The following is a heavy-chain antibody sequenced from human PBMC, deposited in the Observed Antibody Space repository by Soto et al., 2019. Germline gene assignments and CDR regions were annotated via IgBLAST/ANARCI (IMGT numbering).Heavy chain of an antibody. V-gene: IGHV3-48*01. J-gene: IGHJ6*03. CDR1: GFTFSSYS. Sequence: GGSLRLSCAASGFTFSSYSMNWVRQAPGKGLEWVSYISSSSSTIYYADSVKGRFTISRDNAKNSLYLQMNSLRAEDTAVYYCARGPGCSGGSCYSPYYYYYYMDVWGKGTTVTAP. CDR3: ARGPGCSGGSCYSPYYYYYYMDV. D-gene: IGHD2-15*01. CDR2: ISSSSSTI.